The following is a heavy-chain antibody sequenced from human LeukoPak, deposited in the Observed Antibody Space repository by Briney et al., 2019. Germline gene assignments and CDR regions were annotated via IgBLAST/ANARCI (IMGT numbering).Heavy chain of an antibody. CDR3: ARQPSYLYSSSSYFDY. Sequence: SETLSLTCTVSGGSISSYYWSWIRQPPGKGLEWIGYIYYSGSTNYNPSLKSRVTISVDTTKNQFSLKLSSVTAADTAVYYCARQPSYLYSSSSYFDYWGQGTLVTVSS. CDR1: GGSISSYY. CDR2: IYYSGST. J-gene: IGHJ4*02. V-gene: IGHV4-59*08. D-gene: IGHD6-6*01.